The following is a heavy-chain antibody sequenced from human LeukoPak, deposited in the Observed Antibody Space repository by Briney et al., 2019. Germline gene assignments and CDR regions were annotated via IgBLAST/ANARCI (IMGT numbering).Heavy chain of an antibody. D-gene: IGHD1-26*01. CDR3: AKTTGSYHPIDAFDI. Sequence: GGSLRLSCVGSEFSFSNYAMSWVRQAPGKGLEWVSAISGSGGSTYYADSVKGRFTISRDNSKNTLYLQMNSLRAEDTAVYYCAKTTGSYHPIDAFDIWGQGTMVTVSS. V-gene: IGHV3-23*01. CDR1: EFSFSNYA. J-gene: IGHJ3*02. CDR2: ISGSGGST.